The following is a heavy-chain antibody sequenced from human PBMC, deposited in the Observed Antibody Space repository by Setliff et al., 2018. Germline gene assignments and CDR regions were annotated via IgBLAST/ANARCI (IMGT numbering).Heavy chain of an antibody. D-gene: IGHD3-10*01. Sequence: SVKVSCKASGYTFTTHAISWVRQAPGQGLEWMGGIIPMFGTPAYTQKFQDRVTITTDESTSTAYMELNSLTSEDTAVYYCARSPAVLGVVYLDPWGQGTLVTVSS. CDR3: ARSPAVLGVVYLDP. CDR2: IIPMFGTP. J-gene: IGHJ5*02. CDR1: GYTFTTHA. V-gene: IGHV1-69*05.